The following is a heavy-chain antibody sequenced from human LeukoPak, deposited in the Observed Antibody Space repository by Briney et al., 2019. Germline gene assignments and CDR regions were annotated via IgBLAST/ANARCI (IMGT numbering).Heavy chain of an antibody. Sequence: PSETLSLTCTVSGGSISSGDYHWSWIRQPPGKGLEWIGYIYYSGSTYYNPSLKSRVTISVDTSKNQFSLKLSSVTAADTAVYYCARAPRGSGSYPHFDYWGQGTLVTVSS. CDR1: GGSISSGDYH. CDR3: ARAPRGSGSYPHFDY. D-gene: IGHD3-10*01. CDR2: IYYSGST. V-gene: IGHV4-30-4*01. J-gene: IGHJ4*02.